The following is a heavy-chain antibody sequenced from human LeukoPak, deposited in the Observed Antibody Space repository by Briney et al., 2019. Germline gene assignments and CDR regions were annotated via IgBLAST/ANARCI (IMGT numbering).Heavy chain of an antibody. D-gene: IGHD3-22*01. Sequence: GRSLRLSCAASGFTFDDYAMHWVRQAPGKGLEWVSGISWNSGSIGYADSVKGRLTISRDNAKNSLYLQMNSLRAEDMALYYCAKGRGYYQTWEGYYFDYWGQGTLVTVSS. CDR3: AKGRGYYQTWEGYYFDY. CDR2: ISWNSGSI. V-gene: IGHV3-9*03. CDR1: GFTFDDYA. J-gene: IGHJ4*02.